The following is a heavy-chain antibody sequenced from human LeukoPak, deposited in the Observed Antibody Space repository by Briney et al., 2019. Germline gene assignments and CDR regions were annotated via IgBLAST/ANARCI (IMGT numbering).Heavy chain of an antibody. Sequence: SGGSLRLSCAASGFTFSSYAMSWVRQAPGKGLVWVSRINSDGSSTSYADSVKGRFTISRDNAKNSLYLQMNSLRAEDTAVYFCARVGALSSSWLLYWGQGTLVTVSS. V-gene: IGHV3-74*01. J-gene: IGHJ4*01. D-gene: IGHD6-13*01. CDR3: ARVGALSSSWLLY. CDR2: INSDGSST. CDR1: GFTFSSYA.